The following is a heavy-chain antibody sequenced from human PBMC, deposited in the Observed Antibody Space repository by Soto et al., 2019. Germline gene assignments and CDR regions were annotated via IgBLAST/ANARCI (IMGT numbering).Heavy chain of an antibody. V-gene: IGHV4-30-2*01. D-gene: IGHD5-12*01. J-gene: IGHJ5*02. CDR1: GGSISSGGYS. Sequence: SETLSLTCAVSGGSISSGGYSWSWIRQPPGKGLEWIGYIYHSGSTYYNPSLKSRVTISVDRSKNQFSLKLSSVTDEDTAVYYCDRGGNTGYHYSLHWFDPWGQGTLVTVSS. CDR3: DRGGNTGYHYSLHWFDP. CDR2: IYHSGST.